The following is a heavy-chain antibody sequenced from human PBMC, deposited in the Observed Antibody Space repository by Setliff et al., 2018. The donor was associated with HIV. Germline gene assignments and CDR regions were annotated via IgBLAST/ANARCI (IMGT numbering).Heavy chain of an antibody. D-gene: IGHD3-16*01. J-gene: IGHJ6*03. CDR1: GFTFSSNW. CDR2: INSDGSST. CDR3: ARRCLTVHMDV. Sequence: TGGSLRLSCAASGFTFSSNWMHWVRQAPGKGLLWVTRINSDGSSTSYADSVKGRFTISRDNAKNTLYLQMNSLRDEDTAVYYCARRCLTVHMDVWGKGTTVTVSS. V-gene: IGHV3-74*01.